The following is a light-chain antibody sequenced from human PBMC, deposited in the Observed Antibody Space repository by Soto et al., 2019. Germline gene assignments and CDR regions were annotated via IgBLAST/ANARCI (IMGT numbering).Light chain of an antibody. V-gene: IGKV3D-20*02. J-gene: IGKJ4*01. CDR1: QSISNNY. Sequence: IVLTQSPGTLSLSPGERATLSCRASQSISNNYLAWYQQTPGQAPRLLIYGASSRATGIPDRFSGSGSATDFTLTISRLEPEDFAVYYCQQRSNWPPLTFGGGTKVEIK. CDR3: QQRSNWPPLT. CDR2: GAS.